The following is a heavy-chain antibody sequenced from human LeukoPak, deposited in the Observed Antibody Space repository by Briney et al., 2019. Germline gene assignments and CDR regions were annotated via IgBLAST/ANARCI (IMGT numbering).Heavy chain of an antibody. V-gene: IGHV3-73*01. CDR3: TTTNY. CDR1: GFTFSGST. CDR2: IRSRVNSYAT. D-gene: IGHD2-2*01. J-gene: IGHJ4*02. Sequence: GGSLKLSCAASGFTFSGSTMHWVRQASGKGLQWVGRIRSRVNSYATAYAASVKGRFTIARDDSKKTAYPQMNRLKTEDTAVYYYTTTNYWGQGTLVTVS.